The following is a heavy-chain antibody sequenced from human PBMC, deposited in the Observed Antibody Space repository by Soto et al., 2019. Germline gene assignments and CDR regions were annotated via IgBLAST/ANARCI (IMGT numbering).Heavy chain of an antibody. V-gene: IGHV1-18*01. D-gene: IGHD2-15*01. Sequence: ASVKVSCKASGYTFTSYGISWVRQAPGQGLEWMGWISAYNGNTNYAQKLQGRVTMTTDTSTSTAYMELRSLRSDDTAVYYCARDTRDIVVVVDATFEYWGQGTQVTVSS. J-gene: IGHJ4*02. CDR2: ISAYNGNT. CDR1: GYTFTSYG. CDR3: ARDTRDIVVVVDATFEY.